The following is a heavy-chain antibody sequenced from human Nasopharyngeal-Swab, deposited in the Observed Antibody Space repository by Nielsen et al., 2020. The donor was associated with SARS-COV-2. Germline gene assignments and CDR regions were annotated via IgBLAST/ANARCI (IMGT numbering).Heavy chain of an antibody. J-gene: IGHJ6*03. CDR3: ARGPRMVRGTYSYYYYMDV. D-gene: IGHD3-10*01. Sequence: WIRQPPGKGLEWVSSISSSSSYIYYADSVKGRFTISRDNAKNSLYLQMNSLRAEDTAVYYCARGPRMVRGTYSYYYYMDVWGKGTTVTVSS. V-gene: IGHV3-21*01. CDR2: ISSSSSYI.